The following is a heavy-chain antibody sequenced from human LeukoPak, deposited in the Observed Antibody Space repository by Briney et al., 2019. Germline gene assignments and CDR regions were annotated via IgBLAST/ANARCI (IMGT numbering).Heavy chain of an antibody. CDR1: GFNFSPYW. CDR3: ARDTGLSFDY. D-gene: IGHD1-1*01. V-gene: IGHV3-7*01. J-gene: IGHJ4*02. CDR2: IKGDGSET. Sequence: GGSLRLSCRASGFNFSPYWMSWVRQAPGKGPEWVANIKGDGSETFYVNSVKGRFTISRDNAKNSLYLQMNSLRAEDTAVYYCARDTGLSFDYWGQGTLVTVSS.